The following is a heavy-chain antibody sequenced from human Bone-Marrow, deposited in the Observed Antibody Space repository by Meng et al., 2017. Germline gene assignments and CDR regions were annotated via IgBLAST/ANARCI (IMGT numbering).Heavy chain of an antibody. CDR1: GFTFSNAW. CDR3: SGHVDY. Sequence: EVQLLESGGGFVKPGGSLRLSCAASGFTFSNAWMTWVRQAPGKGLEWIGRMKSNVDGGTVDYAAAVKGRFFISRDDSENTFYLQMNSLKTEDTAVYYCSGHVDYWGHGTLVTVSS. J-gene: IGHJ4*01. CDR2: MKSNVDGGTV. V-gene: IGHV3-15*01.